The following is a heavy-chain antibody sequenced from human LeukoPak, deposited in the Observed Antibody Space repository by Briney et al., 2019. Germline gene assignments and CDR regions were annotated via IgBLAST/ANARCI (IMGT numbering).Heavy chain of an antibody. V-gene: IGHV1-69*04. J-gene: IGHJ4*02. D-gene: IGHD6-13*01. Sequence: SVKVSCKASGGTFSSYTINWVRQAPGQGLVWMGRINPMLGIVNYAQKFQGRVTITADKSTITASMELSGLRSEDTAVYFCARDEIEAAGQFDSWGRGTLVTVSS. CDR1: GGTFSSYT. CDR3: ARDEIEAAGQFDS. CDR2: INPMLGIV.